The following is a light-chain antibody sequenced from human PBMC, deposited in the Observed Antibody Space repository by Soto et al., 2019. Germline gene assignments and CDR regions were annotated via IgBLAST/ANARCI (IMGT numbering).Light chain of an antibody. CDR2: STN. V-gene: IGLV1-44*01. J-gene: IGLJ1*01. Sequence: QSASAQPPSASGTPGQMVTISCSGKSSNIGSNTVNWYQQLPGTAPKLLIYSTNQRPSGVPDRFSGSKSGTSASLAFSGLQSEDEADYYCAAWDDSLNVVFGTGTNDTVL. CDR3: AAWDDSLNVV. CDR1: SSNIGSNT.